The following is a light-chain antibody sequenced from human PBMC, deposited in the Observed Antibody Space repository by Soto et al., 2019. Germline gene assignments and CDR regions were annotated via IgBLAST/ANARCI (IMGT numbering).Light chain of an antibody. J-gene: IGKJ1*01. CDR1: QRLLYRSNNKNY. V-gene: IGKV4-1*01. CDR2: WAS. CDR3: QQYYNPPWT. Sequence: DTVMSQSPASLAVSLGGRATINCKSSQRLLYRSNNKNYLAWYQHKAGQPPKLLIYWASTRDSGVPDRFSGSGSGTDFTLTINKVQAEDVAVYYCQQYYNPPWTFGQGTKVEI.